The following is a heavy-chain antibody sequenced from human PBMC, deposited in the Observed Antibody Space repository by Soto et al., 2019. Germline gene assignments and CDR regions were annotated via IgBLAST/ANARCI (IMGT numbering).Heavy chain of an antibody. V-gene: IGHV4-34*01. CDR1: GGSFSGYY. CDR2: INHSGST. D-gene: IGHD4-17*01. Sequence: SETLSLTCAVYGGSFSGYYWSWIRQPPGKGLEWIGEINHSGSTNYNPSLKSRVTISVDTSKNQFSLKLSSVTAADTAVYYCARRPYGFYYYYYLDVWGKGTTVTVS. CDR3: ARRPYGFYYYYYLDV. J-gene: IGHJ6*03.